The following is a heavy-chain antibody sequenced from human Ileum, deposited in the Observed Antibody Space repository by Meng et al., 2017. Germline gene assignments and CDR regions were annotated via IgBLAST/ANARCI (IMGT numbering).Heavy chain of an antibody. V-gene: IGHV4-4*02. CDR1: AGTSDSNSW. J-gene: IGHJ4*02. CDR2: MFHTGSN. CDR3: ARKTYIGNTGHYYVDS. Sequence: QVEGQEAGSGRGMASGNVSFTVCVSAGTSDSNSWGSLVRRPPGKGLEWIADMFHTGSNNYNPYFKGRVTISADRTKNQFALEFTTVTAADTAVYFCARKTYIGNTGHYYVDSWGQGTLVTVSS. D-gene: IGHD3-22*01.